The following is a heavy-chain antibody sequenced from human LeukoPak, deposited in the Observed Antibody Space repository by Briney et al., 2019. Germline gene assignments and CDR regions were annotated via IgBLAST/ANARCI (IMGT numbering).Heavy chain of an antibody. D-gene: IGHD2-21*02. CDR2: IYSSGST. V-gene: IGHV4-59*01. Sequence: SETLSLTCTVSGGSISSYYWSWIRQPPGKGLEWIGYIYSSGSTNYNPSLKSRITISVDTSKNQFSLKLSSVTAADTAVYYCARFAYCGGHCWYYFDYWGLGSLVTVSS. CDR1: GGSISSYY. J-gene: IGHJ4*02. CDR3: ARFAYCGGHCWYYFDY.